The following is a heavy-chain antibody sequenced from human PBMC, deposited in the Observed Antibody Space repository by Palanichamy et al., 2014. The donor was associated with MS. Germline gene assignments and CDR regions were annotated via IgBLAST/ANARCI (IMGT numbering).Heavy chain of an antibody. V-gene: IGHV3-23*04. D-gene: IGHD6-19*01. CDR3: AKDRGYSSGLDY. Sequence: EVQLVESGGGLVQPGGSLRLSCGASGFTFSSYAMSWVRQAPGKGLEWVSVISGSGGTTYYADSVKGLFTISRDNSKNTLYLQMNSLRAEDTAVYYCAKDRGYSSGLDYWGQGTLVTVSS. J-gene: IGHJ4*02. CDR1: GFTFSSYA. CDR2: ISGSGGTT.